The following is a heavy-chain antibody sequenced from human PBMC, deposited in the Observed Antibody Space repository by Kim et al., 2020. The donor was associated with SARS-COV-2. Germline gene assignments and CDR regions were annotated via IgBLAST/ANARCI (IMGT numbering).Heavy chain of an antibody. V-gene: IGHV3-33*01. CDR1: GFTFSSYG. CDR2: IWYDGSNK. CDR3: ASPGITIFGGMDV. Sequence: GGSLRLSCAASGFTFSSYGMHWVRQAPGKGLEWVAVIWYDGSNKYYADSVKGRFTISRDNSKNTLYLQMNSLRAEDTAVYYSASPGITIFGGMDVWGQGTTVTVSS. D-gene: IGHD3-3*01. J-gene: IGHJ6*02.